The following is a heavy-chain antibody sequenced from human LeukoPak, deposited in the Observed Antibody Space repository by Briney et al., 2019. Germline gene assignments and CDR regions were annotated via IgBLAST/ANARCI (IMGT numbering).Heavy chain of an antibody. CDR3: ARRAGAYSHPYDY. J-gene: IGHJ4*02. Sequence: ASVKVSCKAFGYTFIDYYMYWVRQVPGQGLEWMGWINPKSGVTDYAQKFQGRVTMTWDTSISTAYMEVSSLRSDDTAVYYCARRAGAYSHPYDYWGQGTLVTVSS. CDR1: GYTFIDYY. D-gene: IGHD4/OR15-4a*01. CDR2: INPKSGVT. V-gene: IGHV1-2*02.